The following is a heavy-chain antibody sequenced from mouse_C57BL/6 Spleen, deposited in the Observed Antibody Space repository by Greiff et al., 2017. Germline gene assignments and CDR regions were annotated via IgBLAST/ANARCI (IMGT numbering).Heavy chain of an antibody. CDR1: GYTFTDYN. J-gene: IGHJ2*01. CDR3: ERGPSHCYGSGLYYFDD. D-gene: IGHD1-1*01. Sequence: EVQLQQSGPELVKPGASVKIPCKASGYTFTDYNMDWVKQSHGKSLEWIGDINPNNGGTIYNQKFKGKATLTVDKSSSTAYMELRSLTPEDTAVYYCERGPSHCYGSGLYYFDDRGQGTTLTVSS. CDR2: INPNNGGT. V-gene: IGHV1-18*01.